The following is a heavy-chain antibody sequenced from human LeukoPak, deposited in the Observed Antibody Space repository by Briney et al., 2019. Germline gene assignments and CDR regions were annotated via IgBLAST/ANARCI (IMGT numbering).Heavy chain of an antibody. CDR1: GYSISSGYY. Sequence: SETLSLTCAVSGYSISSGYYWGWIRQPPGKGLEWIGSIYYSGSTYYNPSLKSRVTISVDTSKNQFSLKLSSVTAADTAVYYCARRDPHYYDSSGYFDYWGQGTLVTVSS. J-gene: IGHJ4*02. V-gene: IGHV4-38-2*01. CDR3: ARRDPHYYDSSGYFDY. D-gene: IGHD3-22*01. CDR2: IYYSGST.